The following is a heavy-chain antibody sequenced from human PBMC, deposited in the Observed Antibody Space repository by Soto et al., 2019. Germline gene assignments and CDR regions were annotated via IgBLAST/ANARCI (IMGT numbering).Heavy chain of an antibody. CDR1: GRSMSGYY. V-gene: IGHV4-4*07. CDR2: IYTSGTT. D-gene: IGHD3-9*01. Sequence: SGTLSLTCTVSGRSMSGYYWSWIRQPAGERLEWIGRIYTSGTTDFNPSPKGRVTMSVDTSKNQFSLKLTSVTAADTALYYCAREDYYDAGYYVVWGQGTKVTVSS. CDR3: AREDYYDAGYYVV. J-gene: IGHJ4*02.